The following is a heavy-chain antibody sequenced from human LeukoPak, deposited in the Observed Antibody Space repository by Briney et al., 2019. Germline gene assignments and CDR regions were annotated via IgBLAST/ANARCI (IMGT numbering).Heavy chain of an antibody. D-gene: IGHD1-7*01. J-gene: IGHJ4*02. V-gene: IGHV3-74*01. CDR1: GFTFSDYY. Sequence: RPGGSLRLSCATSGFTFSDYYIHWVRHAPGKGLVWVSRINSDGTGTTYADSVKGRFTISRDNGKNTLFLQMNSLRDEDTAVYYCARPTTTLEYWGQGTLVTVSS. CDR3: ARPTTTLEY. CDR2: INSDGTGT.